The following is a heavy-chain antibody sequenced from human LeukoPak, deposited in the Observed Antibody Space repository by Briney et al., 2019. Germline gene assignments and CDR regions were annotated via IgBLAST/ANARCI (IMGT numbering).Heavy chain of an antibody. CDR3: ARGVASDKGEFDY. D-gene: IGHD3-16*01. V-gene: IGHV4-34*01. J-gene: IGHJ4*02. CDR2: INHSGRI. CDR1: GGSFSGYY. Sequence: SETLTLTCVVYGGSFSGYYWSWIRQPPGKGLEWIGEINHSGRINYNPSLKSRVTISVDTSKIQFYLKLSSVTPADTAVYYCARGVASDKGEFDYWGQGTLVTVSS.